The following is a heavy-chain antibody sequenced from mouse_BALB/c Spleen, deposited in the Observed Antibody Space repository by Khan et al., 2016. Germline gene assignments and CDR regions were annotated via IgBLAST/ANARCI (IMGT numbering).Heavy chain of an antibody. CDR2: TNPTNGRT. J-gene: IGHJ2*01. CDR3: ARIKKIVATYFDY. D-gene: IGHD1-1*01. V-gene: IGHV1S81*02. Sequence: QVQLQQPGAELVKAGASVKMSCKASGYTFTSYWMHWVKQRLGQGLEWFAETNPTNGRTYYNEKFKSKAKLTEDKSSSTAYMLLSGPTFEDSAVYYCARIKKIVATYFDYWGQGTTLTVSS. CDR1: GYTFTSYW.